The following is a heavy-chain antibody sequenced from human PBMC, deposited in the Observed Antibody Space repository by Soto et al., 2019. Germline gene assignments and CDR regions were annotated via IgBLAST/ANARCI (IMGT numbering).Heavy chain of an antibody. Sequence: QVQLVQSGAEEKKPGASVKVSCKASGYTFTSYAMHWVRQAPGQRLEWMGWINAGNGNTKYSQKVQGRVTITRDTSASTADMERSRLRSEDTAVYDCARAVAVPADFDYWGQGTLGTVSS. CDR3: ARAVAVPADFDY. CDR2: INAGNGNT. J-gene: IGHJ4*02. CDR1: GYTFTSYA. D-gene: IGHD6-19*01. V-gene: IGHV1-3*05.